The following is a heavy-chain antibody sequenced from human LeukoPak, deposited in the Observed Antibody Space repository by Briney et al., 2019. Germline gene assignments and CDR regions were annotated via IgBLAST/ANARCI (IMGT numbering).Heavy chain of an antibody. J-gene: IGHJ4*02. CDR3: AKGESGSYWDFDF. D-gene: IGHD1-26*01. CDR1: GFTFSSYA. V-gene: IGHV3-23*01. Sequence: GGSLRLSCAASGFTFSSYAMSWVRQAPGKGLEWGSTISGSGGSTYYADSVKGRFTISRDNSKNTLYLQMNSLRAEDTAVYYCAKGESGSYWDFDFWGQGTLVTVSS. CDR2: ISGSGGST.